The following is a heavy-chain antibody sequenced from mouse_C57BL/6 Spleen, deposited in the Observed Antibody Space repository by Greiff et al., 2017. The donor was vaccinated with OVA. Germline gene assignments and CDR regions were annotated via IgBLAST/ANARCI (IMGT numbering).Heavy chain of an antibody. CDR1: GFTFSSYG. J-gene: IGHJ2*01. D-gene: IGHD1-1*01. Sequence: EVQLVESGGDLVKPGGSLKLSCAASGFTFSSYGMSWVRQTPDKRLEWVATISSGGSYTYYPDSVKGRFTISRDNAKNTLYLQMSSLKSEDTAMYYCARHFITTVVAYFDYWGQGTTLTVSS. V-gene: IGHV5-6*01. CDR2: ISSGGSYT. CDR3: ARHFITTVVAYFDY.